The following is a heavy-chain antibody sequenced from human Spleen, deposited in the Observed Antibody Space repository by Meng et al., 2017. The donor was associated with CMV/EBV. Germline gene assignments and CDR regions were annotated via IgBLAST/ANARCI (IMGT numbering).Heavy chain of an antibody. D-gene: IGHD3-10*01. CDR2: INPNSGDT. CDR1: GYTFTGYY. Sequence: ASVKVSCKASGYTFTGYYIHWVRQAPGQGLQWMAWINPNSGDTVYAQKFQGRVTMTRDTSISTAYMELSQLTSDDTAIYYCTRDLASGSYQAFDIWGQGTMVTVSS. J-gene: IGHJ3*02. V-gene: IGHV1-2*02. CDR3: TRDLASGSYQAFDI.